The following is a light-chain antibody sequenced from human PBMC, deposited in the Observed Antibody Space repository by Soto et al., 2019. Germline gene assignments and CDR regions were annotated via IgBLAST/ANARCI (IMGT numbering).Light chain of an antibody. V-gene: IGLV2-23*01. CDR1: SSDIGKYNL. CDR3: FSYATNTTLWA. Sequence: QSVRTQPASVSGSPGQSITISCTGTSSDIGKYNLVSWYQQYPGKAPKLLISEGFKRPSGVSDRFSGSKLGNTASLTISGLQAEDEADYYCFSYATNTTLWAFGAGTALAVL. CDR2: EGF. J-gene: IGLJ3*02.